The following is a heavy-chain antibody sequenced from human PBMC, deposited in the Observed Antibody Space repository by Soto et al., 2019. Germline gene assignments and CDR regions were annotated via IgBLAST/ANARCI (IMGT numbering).Heavy chain of an antibody. V-gene: IGHV4-39*01. D-gene: IGHD3-10*01. CDR2: MYYSGNP. J-gene: IGHJ4*02. Sequence: QLHLQESGPGLVEPSETLSLTCSVSPGCITPNSDFWGWMRQPPGKGLEWIGSMYYSGNPHYNSPLKSRVTISVDMSENQLSLKLTSVTAADTAVYYCARLGRQSGIFDYWGQGTLVTVSS. CDR1: PGCITPNSDF. CDR3: ARLGRQSGIFDY.